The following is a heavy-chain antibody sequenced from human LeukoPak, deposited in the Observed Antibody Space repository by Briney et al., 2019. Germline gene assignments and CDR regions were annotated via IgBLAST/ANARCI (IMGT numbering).Heavy chain of an antibody. CDR3: ARDRVNWNYLSSVDY. V-gene: IGHV1-69*06. Sequence: PVKVSCKASGGTFSSYAISWVRQAPGQGLEWMGGIIPIFGTANYAQKFQGGVTITADKSTSTAYMELSSLRSEDTAVYYCARDRVNWNYLSSVDYWGQGTLVTVSS. J-gene: IGHJ4*02. D-gene: IGHD1-7*01. CDR2: IIPIFGTA. CDR1: GGTFSSYA.